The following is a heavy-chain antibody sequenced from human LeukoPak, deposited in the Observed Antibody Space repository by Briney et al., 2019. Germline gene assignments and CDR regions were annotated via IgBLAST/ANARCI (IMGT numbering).Heavy chain of an antibody. V-gene: IGHV3-48*03. CDR1: GFTFSSYE. CDR2: ISSSGSTI. D-gene: IGHD3-10*01. J-gene: IGHJ4*02. Sequence: GGSLRLSCAASGFTFSSYEMNWVRQAPGKGLEWVSYISSSGSTIYYADSVKGRFTISRDRSENTLYLQMNSLRVEDTAVYYCARVGYYSSGPFSYFDYWGQGTLVTVSS. CDR3: ARVGYYSSGPFSYFDY.